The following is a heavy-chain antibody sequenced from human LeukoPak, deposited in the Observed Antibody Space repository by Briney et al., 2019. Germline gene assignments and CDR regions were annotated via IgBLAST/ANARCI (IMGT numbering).Heavy chain of an antibody. CDR2: ISAYNGNT. D-gene: IGHD3-22*01. V-gene: IGHV1-18*01. CDR1: GYTFTSYG. Sequence: GASVKVSCKASGYTFTSYGISWVRQAPGQGLEWMGWISAYNGNTNYAQKLQGRVTMTTDTSTSTAYMELRSLRSDDTAVYYCARERANYYDSSGSFDYWGQGTLVTVSS. J-gene: IGHJ4*02. CDR3: ARERANYYDSSGSFDY.